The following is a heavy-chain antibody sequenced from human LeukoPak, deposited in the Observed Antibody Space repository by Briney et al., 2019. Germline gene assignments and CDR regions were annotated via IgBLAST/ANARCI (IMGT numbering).Heavy chain of an antibody. CDR1: GGSISSYY. Sequence: SETLSVTCTVPGGSISSYYWSWIRQPPGKGLEWIGYIYYSGSTNYKPSLKSRVTISVDTSKNQFSLKLSSVTAADTAVYYCAGSRRGGGDYWGQGTLVTVSS. CDR2: IYYSGST. V-gene: IGHV4-59*08. D-gene: IGHD3-16*01. J-gene: IGHJ4*02. CDR3: AGSRRGGGDY.